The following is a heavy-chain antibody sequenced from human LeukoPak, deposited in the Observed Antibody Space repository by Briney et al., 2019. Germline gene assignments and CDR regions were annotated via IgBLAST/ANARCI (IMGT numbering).Heavy chain of an antibody. V-gene: IGHV4-34*01. CDR3: ARGNILTGYCFDF. CDR1: GGSITGYY. J-gene: IGHJ4*02. Sequence: PSETLSLTRAVYGGSITGYYWSWVRQTPGRGLEWVGEIHYSGATSYNPSLKSRATISTDTSRNQSSLRLSSVTAADTAVYYCARGNILTGYCFDFWGQGALVTVSS. CDR2: IHYSGAT. D-gene: IGHD3-9*01.